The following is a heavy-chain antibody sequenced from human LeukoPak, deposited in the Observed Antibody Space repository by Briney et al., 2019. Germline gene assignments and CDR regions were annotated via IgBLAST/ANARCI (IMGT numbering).Heavy chain of an antibody. D-gene: IGHD6-19*01. Sequence: SETLSLTCAVSGGSLSGYYWSWIRQPPGKGLEWIGYIYYSGSTNYNPSLKSRVTISVDTSKNQFSLKLSSVTAADTAVYYCARGGSGWNYYYYYMDVWGKGTTVSISS. J-gene: IGHJ6*03. V-gene: IGHV4-59*08. CDR3: ARGGSGWNYYYYYMDV. CDR1: GGSLSGYY. CDR2: IYYSGST.